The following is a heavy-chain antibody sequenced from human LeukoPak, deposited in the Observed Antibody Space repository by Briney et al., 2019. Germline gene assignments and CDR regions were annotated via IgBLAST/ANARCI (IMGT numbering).Heavy chain of an antibody. CDR3: ARTRYSGGWFFDY. CDR1: GGSISSYY. V-gene: IGHV4-59*01. D-gene: IGHD6-19*01. CDR2: ISDSGST. Sequence: SETLSLTCTVSGGSISSYYWSWIRQPPGKGLEWTGYISDSGSTHYNPSLKSRLTISVDTSKNQFSLKLSSVTAADTAMYYCARTRYSGGWFFDYWGQGNLVTVSS. J-gene: IGHJ4*02.